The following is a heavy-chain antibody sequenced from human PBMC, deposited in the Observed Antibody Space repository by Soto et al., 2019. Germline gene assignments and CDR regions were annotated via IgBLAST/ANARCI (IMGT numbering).Heavy chain of an antibody. J-gene: IGHJ5*02. CDR1: GGSISSSSYY. CDR3: ARLDYYGSGSYRTFDP. Sequence: SETLSLTCTVSGGSISSSSYYWCWIRQPPGKGLEWIGSIYYSGSTYYNPSLKSRVTISVDTSKNQFSLKLSSVTAADTAVYYCARLDYYGSGSYRTFDPWGQGTLVTVSS. D-gene: IGHD3-10*01. CDR2: IYYSGST. V-gene: IGHV4-39*01.